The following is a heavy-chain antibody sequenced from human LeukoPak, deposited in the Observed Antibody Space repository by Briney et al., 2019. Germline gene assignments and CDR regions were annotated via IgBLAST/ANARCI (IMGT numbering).Heavy chain of an antibody. CDR1: GSSTSSAFY. J-gene: IGHJ5*02. CDR3: ARRGYCSSTSCYEYWFDP. D-gene: IGHD2-2*01. V-gene: IGHV4-38-2*01. CDR2: ISHSGST. Sequence: SETLSLTCAVSGSSTSSAFYWGWIRQPPGKGLEWIGSISHSGSTYYSPSLKSRLTISVDTSKNQFSLKLSSVTATDTAVYYCARRGYCSSTSCYEYWFDPWGQGTLVTVSS.